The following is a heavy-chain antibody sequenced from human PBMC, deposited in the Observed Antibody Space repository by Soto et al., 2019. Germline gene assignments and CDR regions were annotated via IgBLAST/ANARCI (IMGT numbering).Heavy chain of an antibody. CDR2: IIPILGIA. CDR3: AYF. J-gene: IGHJ1*01. V-gene: IGHV1-69*02. Sequence: CSVKVSCKASRGSLSSYIISWVRLDPRQGREWMGRIIPILGIANYAQKFQGRVTITPNKTTSTAHMQLSSLRSDDTAVDYCAYF. CDR1: RGSLSSYI.